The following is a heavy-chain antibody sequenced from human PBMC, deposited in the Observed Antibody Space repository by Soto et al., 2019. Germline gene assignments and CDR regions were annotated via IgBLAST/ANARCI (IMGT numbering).Heavy chain of an antibody. V-gene: IGHV1-3*01. D-gene: IGHD3-3*01. J-gene: IGHJ6*02. CDR2: INAGNGNT. Sequence: GASVKVSCKASGYTFTSYAMHWVRQAPGQRLEWMGWINAGNGNTKYSQKFQGRVTITRDTSASTAYMEPSSLRSEDTAVYYCARNEPSYYDFWSGYYTGYYYYGMDVWGQGTTVTVSS. CDR1: GYTFTSYA. CDR3: ARNEPSYYDFWSGYYTGYYYYGMDV.